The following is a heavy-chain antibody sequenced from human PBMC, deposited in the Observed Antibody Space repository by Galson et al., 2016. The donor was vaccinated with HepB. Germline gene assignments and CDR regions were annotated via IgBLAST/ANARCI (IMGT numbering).Heavy chain of an antibody. Sequence: SLRLSCAASGFSLGNYWMNWARQAPGKGLEWLANIKKDGSEINYVDCVKGRFTISRDNAKSSLFLQMNTLRVEDTAVYYCTREFDLWGRGTQVTVSS. CDR3: TREFDL. CDR1: GFSLGNYW. CDR2: IKKDGSEI. V-gene: IGHV3-7*04. J-gene: IGHJ2*01.